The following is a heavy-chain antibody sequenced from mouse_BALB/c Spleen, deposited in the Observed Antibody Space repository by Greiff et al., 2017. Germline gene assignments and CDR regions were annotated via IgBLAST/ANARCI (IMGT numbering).Heavy chain of an antibody. V-gene: IGHV3-2*02. CDR2: ISYSGST. CDR3: ARRGTTTMITWYFDV. D-gene: IGHD2-4*01. J-gene: IGHJ1*01. Sequence: EVQLVESGPGLVKPSQSLSLTCTVTGYSITSDYAWNWIRQFPGNKLEWMGYISYSGSTSYNPSLKSRISITRDTSKNQFFLQLNSVTTEDTATYYCARRGTTTMITWYFDVWGAGTTVTVSS. CDR1: GYSITSDYA.